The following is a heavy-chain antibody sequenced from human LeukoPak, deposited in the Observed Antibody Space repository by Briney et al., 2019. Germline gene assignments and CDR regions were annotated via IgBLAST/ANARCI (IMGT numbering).Heavy chain of an antibody. CDR3: ARDGYYYDSSGYYGKFDY. D-gene: IGHD3-22*01. J-gene: IGHJ4*02. CDR2: IYTSGST. V-gene: IGHV4-4*07. CDR1: GGSISSYY. Sequence: SETLSLTCTIAGGSISSYYWIWIRKPAGKGLEWIGRIYTSGSTNYNPSLKSRVTMSVDTSKNQFSLKLSSVTAADTAVYYCARDGYYYDSSGYYGKFDYWGQGTLVTVSS.